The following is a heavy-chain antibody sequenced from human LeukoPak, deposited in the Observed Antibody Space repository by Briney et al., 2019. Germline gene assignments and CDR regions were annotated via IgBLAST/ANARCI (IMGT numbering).Heavy chain of an antibody. CDR3: ARARAAMAVFDY. D-gene: IGHD5-18*01. V-gene: IGHV3-30*03. CDR2: ISYDGSNK. CDR1: GFTFSSYG. J-gene: IGHJ4*02. Sequence: GGSLRLSCAASGFTFSSYGMHWVRQAPGKGLEWVAVISYDGSNKYYADSVKGRFTISRDNAKNSLYLQMNSLRAEDTAVYYCARARAAMAVFDYWGQGTLVTVSS.